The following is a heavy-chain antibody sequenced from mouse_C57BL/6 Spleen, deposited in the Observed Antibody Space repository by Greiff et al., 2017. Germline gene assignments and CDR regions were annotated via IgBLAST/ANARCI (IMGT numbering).Heavy chain of an antibody. V-gene: IGHV5-4*03. CDR3: ARVSGNLYFDY. D-gene: IGHD1-3*01. J-gene: IGHJ2*01. CDR1: GFTFSSYA. Sequence: EVKLVESGGGLVKPGGSLKLSCAASGFTFSSYAMSWVRQTPEKRLEWVATISDGGSYTYYPDHVKGRLTISRDNAKHNLYLQMSHLKSEDTAMYYCARVSGNLYFDYWGQGTTLTVSS. CDR2: ISDGGSYT.